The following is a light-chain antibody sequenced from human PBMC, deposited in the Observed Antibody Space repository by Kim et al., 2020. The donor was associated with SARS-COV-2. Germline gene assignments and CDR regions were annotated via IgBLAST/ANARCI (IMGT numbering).Light chain of an antibody. V-gene: IGKV3-11*01. CDR2: DAS. CDR1: QGVGSQ. Sequence: ALCPGERATLSCKASQGVGSQLAWYQQKPGQPPRLLIYDASNRAAGIPARFSGSGSGTDFTLTISSLEPEDFAVYYCQQRTTSITFGGGTKVDIK. J-gene: IGKJ4*01. CDR3: QQRTTSIT.